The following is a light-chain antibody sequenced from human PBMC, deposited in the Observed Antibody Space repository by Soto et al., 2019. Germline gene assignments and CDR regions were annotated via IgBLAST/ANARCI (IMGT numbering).Light chain of an antibody. V-gene: IGKV3-15*01. CDR2: GAS. J-gene: IGKJ5*01. CDR1: QSVDGY. CDR3: QQYHKWPPIT. Sequence: ELVMTQSPATLSVSLGKSATLSCRASQSVDGYLAWYQQKPGQAPRLLIYGASTRATGVTARFRGGGSGTEFTLTISSLQSEDSAVYYCQQYHKWPPITFGQGTRLEIK.